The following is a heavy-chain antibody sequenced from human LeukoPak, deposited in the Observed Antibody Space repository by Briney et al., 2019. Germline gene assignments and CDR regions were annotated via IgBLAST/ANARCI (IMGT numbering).Heavy chain of an antibody. V-gene: IGHV4-34*01. CDR3: AGGVGIAAAGSGVDP. Sequence: SETLSLTCAVYGRSFSGYYWSWIRQPPGKGLERIGEINHSGSTNYNPPLKSRVPISVDTSKNQFSLKLSSVTAADTAVNYCAGGVGIAAAGSGVDPWGQGTLVTVSS. CDR1: GRSFSGYY. J-gene: IGHJ5*02. CDR2: INHSGST. D-gene: IGHD6-13*01.